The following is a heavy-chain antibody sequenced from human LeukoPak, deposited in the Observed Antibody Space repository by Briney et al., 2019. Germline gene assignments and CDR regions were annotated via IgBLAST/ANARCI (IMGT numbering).Heavy chain of an antibody. Sequence: SESLSLTCTVSGGSITSFHWSWIRQTPGKGLEWIGYITYSGSTNYNPSLKSRVSMSLDTSKNQFSLKLTSVTAADTAVYYCARVLPVYSANGPRFAPWGKGTLVTVSS. V-gene: IGHV4-59*01. CDR3: ARVLPVYSANGPRFAP. CDR1: GGSITSFH. CDR2: ITYSGST. D-gene: IGHD1-26*01. J-gene: IGHJ5*02.